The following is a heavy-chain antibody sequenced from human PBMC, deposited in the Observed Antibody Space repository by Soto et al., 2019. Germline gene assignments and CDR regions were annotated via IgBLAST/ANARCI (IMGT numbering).Heavy chain of an antibody. CDR1: GGSFSGYY. CDR2: INHSGST. Sequence: QVQLQQWGAGLLKPSETLSLTCAVYGGSFSGYYWSWIRQPPGKGLEWIGEINHSGSTNYNPSLKSRLTISVDTSKNQFSLKLSSVTAADTAVYYCARRKSGYKGWFDPWGQGTLVTVSS. CDR3: ARRKSGYKGWFDP. D-gene: IGHD3-3*01. J-gene: IGHJ5*02. V-gene: IGHV4-34*01.